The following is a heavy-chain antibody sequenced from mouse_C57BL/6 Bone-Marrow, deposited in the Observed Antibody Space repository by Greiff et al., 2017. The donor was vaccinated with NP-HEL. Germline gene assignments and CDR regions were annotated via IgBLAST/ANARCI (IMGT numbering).Heavy chain of an antibody. CDR2: IYPGDGDT. D-gene: IGHD4-1*01. Sequence: QVQLQQSGPELVKPGASVKISCKASGYAFSSSWMNWVKQRPGKGLEWIGRIYPGDGDTNYNGKFKGKATLTADKSSSTAYMQLSSLTSEDSAVYFCARSNLGRGDYWGQGTTLTVSS. J-gene: IGHJ2*01. CDR1: GYAFSSSW. V-gene: IGHV1-82*01. CDR3: ARSNLGRGDY.